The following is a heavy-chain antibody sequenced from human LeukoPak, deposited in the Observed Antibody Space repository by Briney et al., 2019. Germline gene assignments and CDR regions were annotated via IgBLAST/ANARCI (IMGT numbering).Heavy chain of an antibody. J-gene: IGHJ6*02. Sequence: PGGSLRLSCAASGFTFSSYAMHWVRQAPGKGLEWVAVISYDGSNKYYADSVKGRFTISRDNSKNTLYLQMNSLRAEDTAVYYCARDCSSTSCYIRGEGYYYGMDVWGQGTTVTVSS. D-gene: IGHD2-2*02. V-gene: IGHV3-30-3*01. CDR2: ISYDGSNK. CDR3: ARDCSSTSCYIRGEGYYYGMDV. CDR1: GFTFSSYA.